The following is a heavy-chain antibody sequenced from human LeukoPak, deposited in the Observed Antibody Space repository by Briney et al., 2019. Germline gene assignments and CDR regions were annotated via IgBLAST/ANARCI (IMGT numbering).Heavy chain of an antibody. V-gene: IGHV3-23*01. CDR1: GFTFSSYA. CDR3: AKDGRGYYYDSSGYYGTDFDY. J-gene: IGHJ4*02. CDR2: ISGSGGST. D-gene: IGHD3-22*01. Sequence: GGSLRLSCAASGFTFSSYAMSWVRQAPGKGLEWVSAISGSGGSTYYADSVKGRFTISRDNSKNTLYLQMNSLRAEDTAVCYCAKDGRGYYYDSSGYYGTDFDYWGQGTLVTVSS.